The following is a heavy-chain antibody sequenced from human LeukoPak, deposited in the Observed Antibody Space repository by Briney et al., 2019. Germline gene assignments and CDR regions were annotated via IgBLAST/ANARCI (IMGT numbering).Heavy chain of an antibody. D-gene: IGHD6-13*01. CDR1: GFTFSSYS. J-gene: IGHJ3*02. Sequence: GGSLRLSCAASGFTFSSYSMNWVRQAPGKGLEWVSYISSSSSTIYYADSVKGRFTISRDNAKNSLYLQMNSLRAEDTAVYYCARAGYSPFFDIWGQGTMVTVSS. CDR3: ARAGYSPFFDI. CDR2: ISSSSSTI. V-gene: IGHV3-48*04.